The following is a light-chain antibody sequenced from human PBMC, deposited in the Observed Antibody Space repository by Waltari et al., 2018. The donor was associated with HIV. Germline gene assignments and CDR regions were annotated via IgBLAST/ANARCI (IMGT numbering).Light chain of an antibody. CDR1: SLRNYH. CDR3: KSWDSSGNHLV. V-gene: IGLV3-19*01. Sequence: SSELTQDPAVSVALGQTVRITCQGGSLRNYHVGWYQQKPGQAPILVIYGKHHRPSGIPDRFSGSSSGDTASLTITGAQAEDEADYYCKSWDSSGNHLVFGGGTKLTVL. J-gene: IGLJ2*01. CDR2: GKH.